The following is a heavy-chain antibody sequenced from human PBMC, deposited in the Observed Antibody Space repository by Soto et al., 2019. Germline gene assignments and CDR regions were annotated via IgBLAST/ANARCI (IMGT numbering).Heavy chain of an antibody. Sequence: SLRLSCAASGIIFSNAWMSWVRQSPVKGLELVGRLKSKLDGGTADYAAPVKGRFSISRDDSENTLHLQMNSLKTEDTAVYYCITSGGRPNVGYDYYGMDVWGQGTTVTVSS. CDR3: ITSGGRPNVGYDYYGMDV. J-gene: IGHJ6*01. D-gene: IGHD6-13*01. CDR2: LKSKLDGGTA. V-gene: IGHV3-15*01. CDR1: GIIFSNAW.